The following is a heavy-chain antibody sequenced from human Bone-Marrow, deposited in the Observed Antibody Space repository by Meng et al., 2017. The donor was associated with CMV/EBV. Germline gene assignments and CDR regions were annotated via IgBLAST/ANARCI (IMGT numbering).Heavy chain of an antibody. D-gene: IGHD3-3*01. J-gene: IGHJ6*02. Sequence: GESLKISCAASGFTFSDYYMSWIRQAPGKGLEWVSYISSSGSTIYYADSVKGRFTISRDNAKNSLYLQMNSLRAEDTAVYYCARDTWSGYLPSPYYYYGMDVWGQGTTVTVSS. CDR2: ISSSGSTI. CDR3: ARDTWSGYLPSPYYYYGMDV. CDR1: GFTFSDYY. V-gene: IGHV3-11*04.